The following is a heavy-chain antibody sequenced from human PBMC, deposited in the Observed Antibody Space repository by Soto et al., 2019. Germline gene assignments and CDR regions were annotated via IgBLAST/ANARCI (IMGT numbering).Heavy chain of an antibody. D-gene: IGHD5-12*01. CDR3: ARGRRDGYNLVPLYFDY. J-gene: IGHJ4*02. CDR1: GYTFTGYY. CDR2: IIPIFGTA. V-gene: IGHV1-69*13. Sequence: SVKVSCKASGYTFTGYYMHWVRQAPVQGLEWMGGIIPIFGTANYAQKFQGRVTITADESTSTAYMELSSLRSEDTAVYYCARGRRDGYNLVPLYFDYWGQGTLVTVSS.